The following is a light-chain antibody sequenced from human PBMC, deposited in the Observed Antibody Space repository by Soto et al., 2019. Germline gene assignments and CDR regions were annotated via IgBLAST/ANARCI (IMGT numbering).Light chain of an antibody. CDR2: SAS. V-gene: IGKV1-27*01. Sequence: DIQMTQSPSSLSASVGDRVTITCRASQDISVYLVWYQQKPGKVPKLLIYSASTLQSGVPSRFSGSGSGTDFNLTISSLQPEDVATYYCQKFNTAPLTFGQGTRLEIK. J-gene: IGKJ5*01. CDR1: QDISVY. CDR3: QKFNTAPLT.